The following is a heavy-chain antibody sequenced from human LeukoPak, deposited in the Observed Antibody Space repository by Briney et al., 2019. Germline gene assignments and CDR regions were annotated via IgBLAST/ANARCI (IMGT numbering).Heavy chain of an antibody. J-gene: IGHJ5*02. CDR1: GYTFTSYD. CDR3: ARGPPDGYCSSTSCYWSWFGP. D-gene: IGHD2-2*03. V-gene: IGHV1-8*01. CDR2: MNPNRGNT. Sequence: GASVKVSCKASGYTFTSYDIKWVRQATGQGLEWMGWMNPNRGNTGYAQKFQGRVTMTRNTSISTAYMELSSLRSEDTAVYYCARGPPDGYCSSTSCYWSWFGPWGQGTLVTVSS.